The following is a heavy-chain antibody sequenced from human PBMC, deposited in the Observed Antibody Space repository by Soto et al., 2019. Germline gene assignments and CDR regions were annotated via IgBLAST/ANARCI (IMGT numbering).Heavy chain of an antibody. V-gene: IGHV1-69*01. Sequence: QVQLVQSGAEVKKPGSSVKVSSKASGGALTNYIFDWVRQAPGQGLDGMGGIIPMFGTPKYAQTFQDRITISADVSTGTAYMELTSLRFDDTAIYYCARGRDQPPVGLYFDSWGEGTRVTVSS. J-gene: IGHJ4*02. CDR2: IIPMFGTP. CDR3: ARGRDQPPVGLYFDS. D-gene: IGHD1-26*01. CDR1: GGALTNYI.